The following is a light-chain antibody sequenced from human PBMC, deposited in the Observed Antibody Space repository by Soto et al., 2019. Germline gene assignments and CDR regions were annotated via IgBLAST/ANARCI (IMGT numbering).Light chain of an antibody. V-gene: IGLV2-8*01. J-gene: IGLJ2*01. Sequence: QSVLTQPPSASGSPGQSVTISCSGTSSDIGGYNYVSWYQRHPGKVPKLNIHEVNKRPSGVPDRFSGSKSGNTASLTVSGLQPEDEADYYCSSYAGTDIYVVFGGGTKLTVL. CDR2: EVN. CDR3: SSYAGTDIYVV. CDR1: SSDIGGYNY.